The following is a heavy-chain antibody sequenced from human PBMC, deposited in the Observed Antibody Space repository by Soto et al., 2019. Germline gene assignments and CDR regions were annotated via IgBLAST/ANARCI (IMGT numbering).Heavy chain of an antibody. D-gene: IGHD2-21*02. CDR3: AKDYGRVTANFDY. J-gene: IGHJ4*02. CDR2: ISYDGSNK. CDR1: GFTFSSYG. V-gene: IGHV3-30*18. Sequence: GGSLRLSCAASGFTFSSYGMHWVRQAPGKGLEWVAVISYDGSNKYYADSVKGRFTISRDNSKNTLYLQMNSLRAEDTAVYYCAKDYGRVTANFDYWGQGTLVTVSS.